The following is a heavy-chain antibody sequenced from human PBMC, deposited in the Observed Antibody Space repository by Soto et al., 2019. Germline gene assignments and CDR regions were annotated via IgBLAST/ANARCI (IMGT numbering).Heavy chain of an antibody. CDR1: GYTFTSYG. CDR2: ISANNGDT. CDR3: ARDLRNSCSGTSCIYFDS. D-gene: IGHD2-2*01. J-gene: IGHJ4*02. Sequence: QVQLVQSGAEVKEPGASVRVSCKTSGYTFTSYGFSWVRQAPGQGLEWMAWISANNGDTNSAGKFQGRVTLTTDASTSTAYMELRNLISDNMAIYYCARDLRNSCSGTSCIYFDSWGQGTLVTVSS. V-gene: IGHV1-18*03.